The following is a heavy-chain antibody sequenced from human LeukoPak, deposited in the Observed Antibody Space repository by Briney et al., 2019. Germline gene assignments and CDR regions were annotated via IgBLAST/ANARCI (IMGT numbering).Heavy chain of an antibody. Sequence: SETLSLTCTVVGGPISSYYWSWIRQPPGKGLEWIGYVYYSGSTNYNPSLKSRVTISVDTSKNQFSLKLSSVTAADTAVYYCARVQWELRADAFDIWGQGTMVTVSS. CDR2: VYYSGST. D-gene: IGHD1-26*01. CDR1: GGPISSYY. J-gene: IGHJ3*02. V-gene: IGHV4-59*01. CDR3: ARVQWELRADAFDI.